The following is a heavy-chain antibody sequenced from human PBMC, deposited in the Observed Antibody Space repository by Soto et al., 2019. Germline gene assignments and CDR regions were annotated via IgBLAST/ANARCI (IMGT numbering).Heavy chain of an antibody. CDR1: GYTFTRYA. CDR3: TTESGYSYGASNPLDY. D-gene: IGHD5-18*01. CDR2: INAGNGNT. J-gene: IGHJ4*02. Sequence: QVQLVQSGAEVKKPGASVKVSCKASGYTFTRYAMQWVRQAPGQRLEWMGWINAGNGNTKYSQKFQGRVTITRDTSANTAYMDLSRLRSEDTAVYYCTTESGYSYGASNPLDYWGQGTLVTVSS. V-gene: IGHV1-3*01.